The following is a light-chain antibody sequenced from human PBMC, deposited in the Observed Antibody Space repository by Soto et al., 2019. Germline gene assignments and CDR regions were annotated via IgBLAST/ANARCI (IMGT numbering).Light chain of an antibody. J-gene: IGKJ4*01. V-gene: IGKV1-39*01. CDR2: ATS. CDR1: QNIDNY. Sequence: SGSLGDRVTITCRASQNIDNYLNWYQLKQGKAPKLLIYATSTLQSGDPSRFSGSGSGTEFTLTISSRQAEDFATYFCQESYTSPSVSFGGGTKVEIK. CDR3: QESYTSPSVS.